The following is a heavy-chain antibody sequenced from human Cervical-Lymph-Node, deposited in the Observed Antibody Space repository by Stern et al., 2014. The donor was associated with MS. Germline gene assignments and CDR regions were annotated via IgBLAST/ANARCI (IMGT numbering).Heavy chain of an antibody. CDR2: IDSDGRDR. J-gene: IGHJ3*02. CDR3: ARGGRDHAFDM. D-gene: IGHD3-16*01. V-gene: IGHV3-74*02. Sequence: EVHLVESGGGLVQPGGSLRLSCAASGFAFSTYWMHWVRQAPGKGLVWVSRIDSDGRDRIYADSVRGRFTISRDNAKNTLYLQMDSLSVDDTAVYSCARGGRDHAFDMWGPGTTVTVSS. CDR1: GFAFSTYW.